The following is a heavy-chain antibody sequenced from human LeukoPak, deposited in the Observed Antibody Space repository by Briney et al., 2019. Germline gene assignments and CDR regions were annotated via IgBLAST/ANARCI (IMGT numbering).Heavy chain of an antibody. D-gene: IGHD3-16*01. CDR1: GFTVSSNS. CDR3: ARRAGAYTHPYDY. J-gene: IGHJ4*02. CDR2: IYSAGSI. Sequence: GGSLRLSCTVSGFTVSSNSMSWVRQVPGKGLEWVSFIYSAGSIYYSDSVKGRFTISIDNSKNTLYLQMNNLRAEDTAVYCCARRAGAYTHPYDYWGQGTLVTVSS. V-gene: IGHV3-53*01.